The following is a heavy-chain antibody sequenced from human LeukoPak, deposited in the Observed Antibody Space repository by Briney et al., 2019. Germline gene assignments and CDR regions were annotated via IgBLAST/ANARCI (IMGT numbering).Heavy chain of an antibody. CDR2: ISYDGSDK. J-gene: IGHJ4*02. V-gene: IGHV3-30-3*01. Sequence: PGGSLRLSCAASGFTFSGYAMHWVRQAPGKGLEWVAIISYDGSDKYYADSVKGRLTISRDNSKSTLYLQMISLRTEDTAVYYCARADGSVAGPPSGHWGQGTLVTVSS. D-gene: IGHD6-19*01. CDR3: ARADGSVAGPPSGH. CDR1: GFTFSGYA.